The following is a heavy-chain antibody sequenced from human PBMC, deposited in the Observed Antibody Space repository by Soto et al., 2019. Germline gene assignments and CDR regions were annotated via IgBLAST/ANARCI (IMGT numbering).Heavy chain of an antibody. Sequence: SETLSLTCTVSGDSISSYYWSWIRQPPGKGLEWIGYIYYSGSTNYNPSLKSRVTIPVDTSKNQFSLKLSSVTAADTAVYYCARLVGAMGFDYWGQGTLVTVSS. V-gene: IGHV4-59*01. CDR1: GDSISSYY. J-gene: IGHJ4*02. CDR2: IYYSGST. CDR3: ARLVGAMGFDY. D-gene: IGHD1-26*01.